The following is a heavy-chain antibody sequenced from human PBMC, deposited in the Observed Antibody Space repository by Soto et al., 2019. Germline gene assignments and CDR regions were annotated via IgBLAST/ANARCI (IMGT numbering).Heavy chain of an antibody. Sequence: EVQLLESGGGLVQPGGSLRLSCAASGFTFSSYDMPWVRQATLKGLEWVSAIGTAGDTYYPGSVKGRFTISRENAKNSLYLQMNSLRAGDTAVYYWARAANWNYGSGAFDIWGQGTMVTVSS. CDR1: GFTFSSYD. CDR2: IGTAGDT. J-gene: IGHJ3*02. CDR3: ARAANWNYGSGAFDI. V-gene: IGHV3-13*01. D-gene: IGHD1-7*01.